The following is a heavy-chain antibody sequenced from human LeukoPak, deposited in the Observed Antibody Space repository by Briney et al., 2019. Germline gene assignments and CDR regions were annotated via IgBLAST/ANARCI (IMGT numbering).Heavy chain of an antibody. Sequence: PSETLSLTCAVYGGSFSGYYWSWIRQPPGKGLEWIGEINHSGSTNYNPSLKSRVTISVDTSKNQLSLKLSSVTAADTAVYYCARGEDYYDSSGYYHASAFDIWGQGTMVTVSS. CDR2: INHSGST. CDR1: GGSFSGYY. CDR3: ARGEDYYDSSGYYHASAFDI. J-gene: IGHJ3*02. V-gene: IGHV4-34*01. D-gene: IGHD3-22*01.